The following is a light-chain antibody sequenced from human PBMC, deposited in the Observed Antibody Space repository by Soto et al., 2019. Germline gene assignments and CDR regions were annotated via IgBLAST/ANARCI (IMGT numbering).Light chain of an antibody. CDR3: SSYSSSSTLYV. J-gene: IGLJ1*01. Sequence: QSALTQPASVSGSPGQSITSSCTGTSSDVGGYNYVSWYQHHPGKAPKLIIYEVSNRPSGVSNRFSGSKSGNTASLTISGLQAEDEADYYCSSYSSSSTLYVFGTGTKVTVL. CDR1: SSDVGGYNY. CDR2: EVS. V-gene: IGLV2-14*01.